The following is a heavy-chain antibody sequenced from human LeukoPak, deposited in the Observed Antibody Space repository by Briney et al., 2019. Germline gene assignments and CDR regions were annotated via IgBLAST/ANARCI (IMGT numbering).Heavy chain of an antibody. Sequence: GGSLRLSCAASGFTFSSYAMAWVRQAPGKGLEWVSTISGSSTSTYYADSVKGRFTISRDNSENALFLQMNSLRAEDTAVYYCARDTHYYGMDVWGQGTTVTVSS. CDR3: ARDTHYYGMDV. CDR2: ISGSSTST. D-gene: IGHD2-15*01. J-gene: IGHJ6*02. V-gene: IGHV3-23*01. CDR1: GFTFSSYA.